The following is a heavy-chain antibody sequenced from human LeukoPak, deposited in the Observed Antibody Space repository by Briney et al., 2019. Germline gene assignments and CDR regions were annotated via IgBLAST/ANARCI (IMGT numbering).Heavy chain of an antibody. CDR1: GFTFSSYE. J-gene: IGHJ3*02. CDR3: ARVLGYYDSSTYYSPWAFDI. CDR2: ISSSGSSI. D-gene: IGHD3-22*01. Sequence: GGSLRLSCAASGFTFSSYEMNWVREAPGKGLEWVSYISSSGSSIYYADSVKGRFTISRDNAKNSLYLQMNSLRAEDTAVYYCARVLGYYDSSTYYSPWAFDIWGQGTMVTVSS. V-gene: IGHV3-48*03.